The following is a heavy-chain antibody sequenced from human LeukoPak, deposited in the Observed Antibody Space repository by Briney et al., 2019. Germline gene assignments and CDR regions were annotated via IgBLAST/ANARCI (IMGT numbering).Heavy chain of an antibody. CDR3: ARVGYSSSWYGDYYYYGMDV. D-gene: IGHD6-13*01. Sequence: GGSLRLSCAASGFTFSDYYMGWIRQAPGKGLERVSYIDMSGTTIYYADSVKGRFTISRDNAKNSLFLQMNSLRAEDTAVYYCARVGYSSSWYGDYYYYGMDVWGQGTTVTVSS. J-gene: IGHJ6*02. CDR2: IDMSGTTI. CDR1: GFTFSDYY. V-gene: IGHV3-11*01.